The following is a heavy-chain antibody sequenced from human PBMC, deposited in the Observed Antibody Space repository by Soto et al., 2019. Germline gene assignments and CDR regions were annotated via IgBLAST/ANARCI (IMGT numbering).Heavy chain of an antibody. Sequence: KPSETLSLTCTVSGGSISSYYWSWIRQPPGKGLEWIGYIYYSGSTNYNPSLKSRVTISVDTSKNQFSLKLSSVTAADTAVYYCARAAPGIAVAGPRGREEWFDPWGQGTLVTVSS. J-gene: IGHJ5*02. CDR2: IYYSGST. CDR3: ARAAPGIAVAGPRGREEWFDP. V-gene: IGHV4-59*01. CDR1: GGSISSYY. D-gene: IGHD6-19*01.